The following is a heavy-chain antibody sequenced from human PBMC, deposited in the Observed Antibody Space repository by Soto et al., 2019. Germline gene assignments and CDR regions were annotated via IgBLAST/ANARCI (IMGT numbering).Heavy chain of an antibody. CDR3: ARASYPYSDYYYYYMDV. CDR2: INPSDEST. J-gene: IGHJ6*03. D-gene: IGHD5-18*01. Sequence: SVKVSCKASGYTFTSYYMHWVRQAPGQGLEWMAIINPSDESTSYTHKFQGRVTMTRDTSTSTVYMELSSLRSEDTAVYYCARASYPYSDYYYYYMDVWGKGTTVTVSS. V-gene: IGHV1-46*01. CDR1: GYTFTSYY.